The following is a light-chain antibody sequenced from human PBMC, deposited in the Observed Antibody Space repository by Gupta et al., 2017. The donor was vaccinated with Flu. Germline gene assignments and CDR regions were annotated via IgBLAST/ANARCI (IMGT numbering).Light chain of an antibody. Sequence: DIQMTQSPSSLSASVGDRVTITCRASQSISSFLSWYQQKPGKAPKLLIYAASSLQSGVPSRFSGSGSGTDFILSISRLQPEDFATYYCRQTDSTPSTFGQGTKVEIK. CDR2: AAS. V-gene: IGKV1-39*01. J-gene: IGKJ1*01. CDR3: RQTDSTPST. CDR1: QSISSF.